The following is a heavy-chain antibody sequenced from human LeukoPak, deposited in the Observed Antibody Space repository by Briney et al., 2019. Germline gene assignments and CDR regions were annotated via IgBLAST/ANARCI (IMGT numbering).Heavy chain of an antibody. Sequence: GGSLRLSCAASGFTFSSSTMNWVRQAPGKGLEWVSSISSTSNYIYYADSVKGRFTISRDNAQNSLYLQMDSLRAEDTAVYYCVRIPNSADFPNWFDPWGRRTLVTVSS. D-gene: IGHD2/OR15-2a*01. J-gene: IGHJ5*02. CDR3: VRIPNSADFPNWFDP. CDR2: ISSTSNYI. CDR1: GFTFSSST. V-gene: IGHV3-21*01.